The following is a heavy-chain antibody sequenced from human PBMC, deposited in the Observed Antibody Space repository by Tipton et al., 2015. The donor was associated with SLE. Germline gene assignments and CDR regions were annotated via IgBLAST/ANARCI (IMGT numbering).Heavy chain of an antibody. CDR2: IYSGGST. D-gene: IGHD2-21*02. J-gene: IGHJ2*01. V-gene: IGHV4-59*01. Sequence: TLSLTCTVSGDSISRDYWSWIRQPPGGGLEWVAYIYSGGSTNFNPLLKSRLSISLDSAKSQVSLNLTSVTAAETAVYFCARGALFSVTGLHRRYFDLWGRGTLVIVSS. CDR3: ARGALFSVTGLHRRYFDL. CDR1: GDSISRDY.